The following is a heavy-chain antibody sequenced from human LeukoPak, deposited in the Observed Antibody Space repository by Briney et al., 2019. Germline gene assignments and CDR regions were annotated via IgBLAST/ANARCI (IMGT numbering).Heavy chain of an antibody. D-gene: IGHD2-2*01. CDR1: GGTFSSYA. V-gene: IGHV1-69*13. J-gene: IGHJ6*04. CDR2: FIPIFGTA. Sequence: GASVKVSCKASGGTFSSYAISWVRQAPGQGLEWMGGFIPIFGTANYAQKFQGRVTITADESTSTAYMELSSLRSEDTAVYYCASGIRGYCSSTSCYGQYYYYGMDVWGKGTTVTVSS. CDR3: ASGIRGYCSSTSCYGQYYYYGMDV.